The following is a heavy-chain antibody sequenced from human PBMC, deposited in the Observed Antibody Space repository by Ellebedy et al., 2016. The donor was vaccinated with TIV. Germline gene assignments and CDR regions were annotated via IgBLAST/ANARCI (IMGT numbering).Heavy chain of an antibody. D-gene: IGHD6-19*01. CDR2: ISSSGAYR. V-gene: IGHV3-21*01. J-gene: IGHJ5*02. CDR1: GFAFSTYS. Sequence: GESLKISCAASGFAFSTYSMNWVRQAPGKGLEWVSSISSSGAYRYHADSMEGRFTISRDNAKNSLYLQMNSLRADDTAVYYCARDRGLMFTSGWYFWFDPWGQGTLVTVSS. CDR3: ARDRGLMFTSGWYFWFDP.